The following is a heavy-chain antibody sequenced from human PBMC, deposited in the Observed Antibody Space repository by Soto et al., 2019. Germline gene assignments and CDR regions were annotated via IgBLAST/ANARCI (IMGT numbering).Heavy chain of an antibody. CDR3: ARAPLVFGVELSYNWFDP. CDR2: IIPIFGTA. J-gene: IGHJ5*02. Sequence: QVQLVQSGAEVKKPGSSVKVSCKASGGTFSSYAISWVRQAPGQGLEWMGGIIPIFGTANYAQKFQGRVTITADKSTSTAYMELSSLRSEDTAVYYCARAPLVFGVELSYNWFDPWGQGTLVTVSS. CDR1: GGTFSSYA. V-gene: IGHV1-69*06. D-gene: IGHD3-3*01.